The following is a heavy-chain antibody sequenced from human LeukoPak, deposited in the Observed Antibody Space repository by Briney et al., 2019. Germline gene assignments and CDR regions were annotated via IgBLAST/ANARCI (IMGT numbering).Heavy chain of an antibody. CDR3: ARAGHSSSWGSFDY. CDR2: ISWNSGSI. CDR1: GFTFDDYA. D-gene: IGHD6-13*01. V-gene: IGHV3-9*01. J-gene: IGHJ4*02. Sequence: GGSLRLSCAASGFTFDDYAMHWVRQAPGKGLEWVSGISWNSGSIGYADSVKGRFTISRDNAKNSLYLQMNSLRAEDTAVYYCARAGHSSSWGSFDYWGQGTLVTVSS.